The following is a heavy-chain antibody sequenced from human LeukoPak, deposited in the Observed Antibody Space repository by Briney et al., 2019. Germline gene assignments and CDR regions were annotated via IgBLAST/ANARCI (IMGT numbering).Heavy chain of an antibody. Sequence: PGGSLRLSCAASGFTFSSYAMSWVRQAPGKGLEWVSAISGSGGSTYYADSVKGRFTISRDNSKNTLYLQMNSLRAEDTAVYYCAKDLYYDFWSGYAPDYWGQGTLVTVSS. V-gene: IGHV3-23*01. CDR2: ISGSGGST. CDR3: AKDLYYDFWSGYAPDY. J-gene: IGHJ4*02. D-gene: IGHD3-3*01. CDR1: GFTFSSYA.